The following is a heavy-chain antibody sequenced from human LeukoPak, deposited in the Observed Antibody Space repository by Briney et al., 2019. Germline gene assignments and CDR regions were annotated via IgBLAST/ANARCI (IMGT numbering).Heavy chain of an antibody. J-gene: IGHJ5*02. CDR3: ARDDNRYGYGLNWFDP. Sequence: ASVKVSCKASGYTFTGYYMHWVRQAPGQGLEWMGWINPNSGGTNYAQKFQGRVTMTRDTSISTAYMELSRLRSDDTAVYYCARDDNRYGYGLNWFDPWGQGTLVTVSS. CDR2: INPNSGGT. V-gene: IGHV1-2*02. D-gene: IGHD5-18*01. CDR1: GYTFTGYY.